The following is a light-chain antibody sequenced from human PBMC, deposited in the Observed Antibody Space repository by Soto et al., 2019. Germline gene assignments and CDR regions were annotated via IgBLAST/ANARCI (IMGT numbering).Light chain of an antibody. V-gene: IGLV2-14*03. J-gene: IGLJ1*01. Sequence: QSALTQPASVSGSPGQSITISCTGTSSDVGAYDYVSWYQQHPGEGPKLMIFDVSDRPSGVSNRFSGSKSGNTASLTISGLQAEDEADYYCSSFTTSTSYVFGTGTKVTVL. CDR3: SSFTTSTSYV. CDR1: SSDVGAYDY. CDR2: DVS.